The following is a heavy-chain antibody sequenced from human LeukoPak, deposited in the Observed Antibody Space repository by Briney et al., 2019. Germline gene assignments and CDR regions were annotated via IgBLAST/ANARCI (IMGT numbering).Heavy chain of an antibody. CDR1: GFTLSTNA. CDR3: AKDVGKWESLHFFDY. D-gene: IGHD1-26*01. J-gene: IGHJ4*02. CDR2: ISGSGAST. Sequence: GGSLRLSCLTSGFTLSTNAMSWVRRAPGKGLEWISGISGSGASTYYADSVKGRFTISRDDSRNTLYLQMNSLRGDDTAVYYCAKDVGKWESLHFFDYWGQGTLVTVSS. V-gene: IGHV3-23*01.